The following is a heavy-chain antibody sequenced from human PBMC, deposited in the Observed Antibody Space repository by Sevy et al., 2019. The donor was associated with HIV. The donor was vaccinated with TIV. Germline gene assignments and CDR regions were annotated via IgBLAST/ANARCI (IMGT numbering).Heavy chain of an antibody. CDR3: ARDRRFGEFHY. V-gene: IGHV3-7*01. CDR2: IKQDGSEK. CDR1: GFTFSSYW. J-gene: IGHJ4*02. Sequence: GGSLRLSCAASGFTFSSYWMSWVRQAPGKGLEWVANIKQDGSEKYYVDSVKGRFTISRYNAKNSLYLQMNSLRAEDTAVYYCARDRRFGEFHYWGQGTLVTVSS. D-gene: IGHD3-10*01.